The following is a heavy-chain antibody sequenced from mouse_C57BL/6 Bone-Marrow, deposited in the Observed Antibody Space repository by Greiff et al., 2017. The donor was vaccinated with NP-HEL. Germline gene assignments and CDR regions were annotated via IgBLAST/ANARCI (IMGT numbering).Heavy chain of an antibody. V-gene: IGHV1-55*01. Sequence: ESGAELVKPGASVKMSCKASGYTFTSYWITWVKQRPGQGLEWIGDIYPGSGSTNYNEKFKSKATLTVDTSSSTAYMQLSSLTSEDSAVYYCARWSDGLFAYWGQGTLVTVSA. CDR2: IYPGSGST. CDR3: ARWSDGLFAY. D-gene: IGHD2-3*01. CDR1: GYTFTSYW. J-gene: IGHJ3*01.